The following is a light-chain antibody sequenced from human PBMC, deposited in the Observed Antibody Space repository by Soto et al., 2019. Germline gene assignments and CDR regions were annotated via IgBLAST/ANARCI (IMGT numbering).Light chain of an antibody. V-gene: IGKV1-5*01. J-gene: IGKJ1*01. Sequence: DIQMTQSPSTLSASIGDRVSITCRASQSISKWLAWHQQKPGKAPKLLIYDASTLQSGVPPRFSGSGSGTEFTLTIRSLQPDDIATYYCQQYCSYSAWTFGEGTKVDIK. CDR3: QQYCSYSAWT. CDR1: QSISKW. CDR2: DAS.